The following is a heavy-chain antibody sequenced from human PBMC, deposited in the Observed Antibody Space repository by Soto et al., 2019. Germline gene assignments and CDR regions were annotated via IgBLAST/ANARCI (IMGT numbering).Heavy chain of an antibody. D-gene: IGHD3-3*01. CDR3: ARGDYDFWSGPSDFDY. V-gene: IGHV5-51*01. J-gene: IGHJ4*02. CDR1: GYSFTSYW. CDR2: IYPGDSDT. Sequence: GESLKISCKGSGYSFTSYWIGWVRQMPGKGLEWMGIIYPGDSDTRYSPSFQGQVTISADKSIGTAYLQWSSLKASDTAMYYCARGDYDFWSGPSDFDYWGQGTLVTVSS.